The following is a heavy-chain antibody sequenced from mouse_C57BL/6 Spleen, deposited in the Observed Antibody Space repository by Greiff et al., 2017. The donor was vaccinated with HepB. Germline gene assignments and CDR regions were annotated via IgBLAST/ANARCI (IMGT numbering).Heavy chain of an antibody. Sequence: VKVVESGPGLVQPSQSLSITCTVSGFSLTSYGVHWVRQSPGKGLEWLGVIWSGGSTDYNAAFISRLSISKDNSKSQVFFKMNSLQADDTAIYYCARNWDSNLYAMDYWGQGTSVTVSS. CDR2: IWSGGST. CDR3: ARNWDSNLYAMDY. CDR1: GFSLTSYG. V-gene: IGHV2-2*01. D-gene: IGHD2-5*01. J-gene: IGHJ4*01.